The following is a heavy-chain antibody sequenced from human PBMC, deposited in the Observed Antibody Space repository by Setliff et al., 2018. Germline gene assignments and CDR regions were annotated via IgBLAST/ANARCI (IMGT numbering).Heavy chain of an antibody. V-gene: IGHV4-61*09. Sequence: SETLSLTCTVSGGSISSGSYYWSWIRQPAGKGLEWIGHIYIGGSANYNPSLKSRVTMSIDTSKNQFSLKLNSVTAADTAVYYCARDGSSSWYAGMDWGQGTLVTVSS. CDR2: IYIGGSA. D-gene: IGHD6-13*01. J-gene: IGHJ4*02. CDR1: GGSISSGSYY. CDR3: ARDGSSSWYAGMD.